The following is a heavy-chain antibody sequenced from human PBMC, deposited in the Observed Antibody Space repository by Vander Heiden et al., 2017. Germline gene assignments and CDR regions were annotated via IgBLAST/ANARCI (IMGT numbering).Heavy chain of an antibody. CDR1: GFTCRGQV. D-gene: IGHD1-26*01. CDR2: ISGRGDSK. J-gene: IGHJ4*02. V-gene: IGHV3-23*01. Sequence: EVQSLESGGGLAQPGGSLRLSCAASGFTCRGQVMNWVRQAAGKGLVCVSTISGRGDSKYYADNVKGRFTISRDNSRNTLYLQMNSLRAEDTAGYYCAKQMWELTFEYWGQGTLVTVPS. CDR3: AKQMWELTFEY.